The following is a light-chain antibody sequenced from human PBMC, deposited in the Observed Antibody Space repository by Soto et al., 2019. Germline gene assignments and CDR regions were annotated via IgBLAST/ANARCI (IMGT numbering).Light chain of an antibody. CDR2: AAS. CDR1: QGITRS. CDR3: QKYDSAPLT. Sequence: DVHMTQSPSSLSASVGDRVTITCRASQGITRSLAWYQQTPGKAPKLLIYAASTLQSGVPSRFSGSGSGTDFTLTISSLQPEDVAIYYCQKYDSAPLTFRGATKVEIK. V-gene: IGKV1-27*01. J-gene: IGKJ4*02.